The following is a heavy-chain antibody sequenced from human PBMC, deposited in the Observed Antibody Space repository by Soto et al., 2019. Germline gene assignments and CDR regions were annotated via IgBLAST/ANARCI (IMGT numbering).Heavy chain of an antibody. D-gene: IGHD3-3*01. Sequence: QVLLVQSGAAVKKPGSSVKISCTASGGSFGNSAINWVRQTPGQGLEWLGGFIPAYRTLNFAQKFKGRVTITADDSTGTAFMTLSGLASNDTSVYYCATGVIWIGYFTVDSWGQGTRVTVSS. V-gene: IGHV1-69*01. CDR1: GGSFGNSA. J-gene: IGHJ4*02. CDR3: ATGVIWIGYFTVDS. CDR2: FIPAYRTL.